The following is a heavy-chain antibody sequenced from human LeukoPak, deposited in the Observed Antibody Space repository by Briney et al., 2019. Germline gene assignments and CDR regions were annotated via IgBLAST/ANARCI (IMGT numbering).Heavy chain of an antibody. CDR2: FTPNSGST. J-gene: IGHJ6*02. CDR1: SYTFTSYG. V-gene: IGHV1-2*04. D-gene: IGHD4-23*01. CDR3: ARGLFGDYGGSYGMDV. Sequence: GASVSVFCRASSYTFTSYGISCVPHAPGQGREGRGCFTPNSGSTNYAQKFQGWVTMTRDTSISTAYMELSRLRSDDTAVYYCARGLFGDYGGSYGMDVWGQGTTVTVSS.